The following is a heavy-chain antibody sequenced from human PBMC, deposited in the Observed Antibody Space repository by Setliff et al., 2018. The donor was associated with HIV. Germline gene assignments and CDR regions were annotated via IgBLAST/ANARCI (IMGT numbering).Heavy chain of an antibody. CDR1: GGSISSGTYY. Sequence: KPSETLSLTCTVSGGSISSGTYYWSWVRQPPGKGLEWIGYIDSGGITKYNPSLKSRVTISVDTSKNRFSLTLRSVTAADTAVYYCARTRSGTYYGEMNWFDPWGQGILVTVSS. D-gene: IGHD3-10*01. CDR2: IDSGGIT. V-gene: IGHV4-61*01. CDR3: ARTRSGTYYGEMNWFDP. J-gene: IGHJ5*02.